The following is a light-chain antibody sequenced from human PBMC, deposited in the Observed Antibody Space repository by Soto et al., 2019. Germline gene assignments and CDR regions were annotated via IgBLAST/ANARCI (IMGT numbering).Light chain of an antibody. V-gene: IGLV2-23*01. CDR1: SSNIGSYNL. CDR2: EGT. J-gene: IGLJ1*01. Sequence: QSALTQPASVSGSLGQSITISCIRTSSNIGSYNLVSWYQHQPGKAPKIMIFEGTKRPSGVSNRFTGSRSGNTASLTISGLQAEDEADYYCCSFAGTGTQYVFGSGTKLTVL. CDR3: CSFAGTGTQYV.